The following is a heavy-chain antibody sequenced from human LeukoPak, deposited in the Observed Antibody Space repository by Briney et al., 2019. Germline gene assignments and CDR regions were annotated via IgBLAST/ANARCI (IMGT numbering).Heavy chain of an antibody. CDR3: ARAPTRDDAFDI. V-gene: IGHV3-21*01. CDR2: ISSSSSYI. D-gene: IGHD1/OR15-1a*01. Sequence: GGSLRLSCAASGFTFSSYSMNWVRQAPGKGLEWVSSISSSSSYIYYADSVKGRFTISRDNGKNSLYLQMNSLRAEDTAVYYCARAPTRDDAFDIWGQGTMVTVSS. J-gene: IGHJ3*02. CDR1: GFTFSSYS.